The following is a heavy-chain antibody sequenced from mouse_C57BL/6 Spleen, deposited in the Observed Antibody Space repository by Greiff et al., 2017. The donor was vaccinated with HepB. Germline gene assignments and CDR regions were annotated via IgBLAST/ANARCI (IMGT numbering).Heavy chain of an antibody. Sequence: QVQLKQSGAELVRPGTSVKVSCKASGYAFTNYLIEWVKQRPGQGLEWIGVINPGSGGTNYNEKFKGKATLTADKSSSTAYMQLSSLTSEDSAVYFCARDYDYGNWYFDVWGTGTTVTVSS. V-gene: IGHV1-54*01. CDR1: GYAFTNYL. D-gene: IGHD2-4*01. CDR2: INPGSGGT. CDR3: ARDYDYGNWYFDV. J-gene: IGHJ1*03.